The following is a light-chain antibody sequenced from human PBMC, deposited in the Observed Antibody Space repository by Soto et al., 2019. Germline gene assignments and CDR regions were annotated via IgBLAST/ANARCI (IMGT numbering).Light chain of an antibody. Sequence: QSVLTQPLSVSASPGQRVTISCSGGGSNIGSNTVAWYQHLPGTAPPRLIFTAGQRPSGVPGRFSGSKSGTSASLAISGLQSEDEGDYYCSAWDNSLNGYVFGPGTKLTVL. CDR3: SAWDNSLNGYV. V-gene: IGLV1-44*01. CDR1: GSNIGSNT. CDR2: TAG. J-gene: IGLJ1*01.